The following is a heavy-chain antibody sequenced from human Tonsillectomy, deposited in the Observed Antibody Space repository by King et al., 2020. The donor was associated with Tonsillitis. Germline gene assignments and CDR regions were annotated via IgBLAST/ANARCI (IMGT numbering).Heavy chain of an antibody. CDR3: ARDGSGSYPISAFDI. Sequence: VQLVESGGGLVQPGGSLRLSCAASGFSFSSYWMSWVRQAQGKGLEWVANIKQDGSEKYYVDSVKGRFTISRDNAKNSLYLQMNSLRAEDTAVHYCARDGSGSYPISAFDIWGQGTMVTVSS. J-gene: IGHJ3*02. CDR1: GFSFSSYW. V-gene: IGHV3-7*01. D-gene: IGHD1-26*01. CDR2: IKQDGSEK.